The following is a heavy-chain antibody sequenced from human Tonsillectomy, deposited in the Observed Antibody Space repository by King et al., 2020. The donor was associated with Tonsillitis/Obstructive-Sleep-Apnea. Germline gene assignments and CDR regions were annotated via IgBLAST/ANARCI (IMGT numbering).Heavy chain of an antibody. CDR2: IYYSGST. V-gene: IGHV4-59*01. CDR3: ARGEGGAYDFWSGYYIYNWFDP. Sequence: QLQESSPGLVKPSETLSLTCTVSGGSISSYYWSWIRQPPGKGLEWIGYIYYSGSTNYNPSLKSRVTISVDTSKNQFSLKLSSVTAADTAVYYCARGEGGAYDFWSGYYIYNWFDPWGQGTLVTVSS. J-gene: IGHJ5*02. D-gene: IGHD3-3*01. CDR1: GGSISSYY.